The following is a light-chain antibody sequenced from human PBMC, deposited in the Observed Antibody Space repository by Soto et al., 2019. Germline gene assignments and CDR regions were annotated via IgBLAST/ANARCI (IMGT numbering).Light chain of an antibody. CDR1: QSVNSN. Sequence: ILLTQSPSTLAWPPGERATLSCRASQSVNSNLAWYQQKPGQAPSLLIYRAFTRATGIPARFSGTGSGTEFTLTISSLQSEDFVLYYCQQYNDWPLTFGQGTKVDIK. V-gene: IGKV3-15*01. J-gene: IGKJ1*01. CDR2: RAF. CDR3: QQYNDWPLT.